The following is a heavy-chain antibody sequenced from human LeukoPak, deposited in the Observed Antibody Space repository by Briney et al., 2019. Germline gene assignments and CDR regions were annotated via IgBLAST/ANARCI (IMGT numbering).Heavy chain of an antibody. CDR2: LGGSTTTI. CDR3: ARGKDGYNLRYFDY. CDR1: GFTFSSYS. V-gene: IGHV3-48*01. Sequence: GGSLRLSCVASGFTFSSYSMNWVRQAPGEGLEWISYLGGSTTTIYYADSVKGRFTISRDNARNSLFLQMNSLRAEDTAVYYCARGKDGYNLRYFDYWGQGTLVTVSS. D-gene: IGHD5-24*01. J-gene: IGHJ4*02.